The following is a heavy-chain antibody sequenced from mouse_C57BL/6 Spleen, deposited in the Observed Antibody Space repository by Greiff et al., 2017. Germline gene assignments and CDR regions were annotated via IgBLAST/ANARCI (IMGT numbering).Heavy chain of an antibody. D-gene: IGHD1-1*01. CDR2: INYDGSST. J-gene: IGHJ1*03. V-gene: IGHV5-16*01. Sequence: EVHLVESEGGLVQPGSSMKLSCTASGFTFSDYYMAWVRQVPEKGLEWVANINYDGSSTYYLDSLKSRFIISRDNAKNILYLQMSSLKSEDTATYYCARGGYYGSSYLYWYFDVWGTGTTVTVSS. CDR3: ARGGYYGSSYLYWYFDV. CDR1: GFTFSDYY.